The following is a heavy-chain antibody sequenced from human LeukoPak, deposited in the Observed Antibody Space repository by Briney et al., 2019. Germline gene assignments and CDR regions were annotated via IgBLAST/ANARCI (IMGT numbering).Heavy chain of an antibody. Sequence: GGSLRLSCAASGFTFSIYWMSWVRQAPGKGVEGVANRKEEGSEKYYVDCVKGRFNISRENANNSLSLQMSSLRAEDTAVYYCARPYLDFWSVGYWGQGPLVTVSS. CDR2: RKEEGSEK. J-gene: IGHJ4*02. CDR3: ARPYLDFWSVGY. D-gene: IGHD3-3*01. CDR1: GFTFSIYW. V-gene: IGHV3-7*01.